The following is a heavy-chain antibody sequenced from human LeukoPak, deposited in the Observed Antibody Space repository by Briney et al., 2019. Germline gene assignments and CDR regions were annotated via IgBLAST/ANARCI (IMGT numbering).Heavy chain of an antibody. CDR3: ARQAYCGGDCYSRSFDH. Sequence: GESLKISCKGSGYSFTSYWIGWVRQLPGKGLEWMGIIYPGDSDTRYSPSFQGLVTISADKSISTAYLQWSSLKASDTAMYYCARQAYCGGDCYSRSFDHWGQGTLVTVSS. V-gene: IGHV5-51*01. CDR2: IYPGDSDT. J-gene: IGHJ4*02. D-gene: IGHD2-21*02. CDR1: GYSFTSYW.